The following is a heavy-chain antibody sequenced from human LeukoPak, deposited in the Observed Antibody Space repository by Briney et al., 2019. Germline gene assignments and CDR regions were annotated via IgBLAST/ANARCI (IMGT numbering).Heavy chain of an antibody. J-gene: IGHJ4*02. D-gene: IGHD3-3*01. CDR1: GFTFSSYS. Sequence: PGGSLRLSCAASGFTFSSYSMSWVRQASGKGLEWVSSIGSSSSYIYYADSVKGRFTISRDNAKNSLFLQMDTLRAEDTAVYYCARGKTYYDFWSGYYDYWGQGTLVTVSS. V-gene: IGHV3-21*01. CDR3: ARGKTYYDFWSGYYDY. CDR2: IGSSSSYI.